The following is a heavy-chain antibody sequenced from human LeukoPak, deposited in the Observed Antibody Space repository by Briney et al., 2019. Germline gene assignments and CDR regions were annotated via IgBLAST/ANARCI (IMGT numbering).Heavy chain of an antibody. CDR1: GFTFTSYG. D-gene: IGHD6-19*01. CDR3: AKDLYNIGWYPTTFDY. V-gene: IGHV3-30*02. CDR2: ISYDGSNT. Sequence: GGSLRLSCAASGFTFTSYGIHWVRQAPGKGLEWVAFISYDGSNTYYADPVKGRFTISRDNSKNTLYLQMNSLIGEDTAVYYCAKDLYNIGWYPTTFDYWGQGILVTVSS. J-gene: IGHJ4*02.